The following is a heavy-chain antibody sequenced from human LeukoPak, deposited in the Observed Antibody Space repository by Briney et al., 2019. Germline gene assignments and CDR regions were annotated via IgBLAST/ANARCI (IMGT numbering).Heavy chain of an antibody. CDR1: GGTFSSYA. D-gene: IGHD6-13*01. J-gene: IGHJ4*02. V-gene: IGHV1-69*05. CDR2: IIPIFGTA. CDR3: ASSPWGGYSSSWYFDY. Sequence: GASVKVSCKASGGTFSSYAISWVRQAPGQGLEWIGRIIPIFGTANYAQKFQGRVTITTDESTSTAYMELSSLRSEDTAVYYCASSPWGGYSSSWYFDYWGQGTLVTVSS.